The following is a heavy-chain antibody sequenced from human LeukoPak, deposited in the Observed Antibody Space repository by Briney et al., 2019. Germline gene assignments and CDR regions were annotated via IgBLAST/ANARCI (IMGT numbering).Heavy chain of an antibody. CDR3: ARASGSYWWFDS. J-gene: IGHJ5*01. D-gene: IGHD1-26*01. V-gene: IGHV1-2*02. Sequence: ASVKVSCKPPGYTFTSYGISWVRQAPGQGLEWMECVNPNSGDTNYAQKFQGSVTITRDTSISTVYMELSRRRSDDTAVYYCARASGSYWWFDSWGQGALVTVSS. CDR2: VNPNSGDT. CDR1: GYTFTSYG.